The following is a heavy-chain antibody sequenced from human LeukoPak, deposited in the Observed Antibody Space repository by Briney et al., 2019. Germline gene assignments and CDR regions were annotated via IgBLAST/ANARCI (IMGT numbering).Heavy chain of an antibody. CDR1: GFTFSSYA. D-gene: IGHD6-13*01. CDR2: IIGSGGST. V-gene: IGHV3-23*01. J-gene: IGHJ4*02. Sequence: PGGSLRLSCAASGFTFSSYAMSWVCQAPGKGLEWVSAIIGSGGSTYYADSVKGRFTISRDNSKNTLYLQMNILRAEDTAVYYCAKRVAAPGPTFDYWGQGTLVTVSS. CDR3: AKRVAAPGPTFDY.